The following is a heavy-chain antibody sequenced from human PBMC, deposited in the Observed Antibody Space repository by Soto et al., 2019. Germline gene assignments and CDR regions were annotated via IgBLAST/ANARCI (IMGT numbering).Heavy chain of an antibody. J-gene: IGHJ6*04. CDR3: AGSYYDFWSGYYPRGLLDV. Sequence: SETLSLTCTVSGGSISSYYGSWIRQPPGKGLEWIGYIYYSGSTNYNPSLKSRVTISVDTSKNQFSLKLSSVTAADTAVYYCAGSYYDFWSGYYPRGLLDVWGKGTTVTVSS. CDR2: IYYSGST. CDR1: GGSISSYY. V-gene: IGHV4-59*08. D-gene: IGHD3-3*01.